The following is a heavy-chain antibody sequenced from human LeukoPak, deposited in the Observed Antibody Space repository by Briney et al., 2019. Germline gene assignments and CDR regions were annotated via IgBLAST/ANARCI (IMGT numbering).Heavy chain of an antibody. CDR2: IYPDDSDI. CDR3: ARQGGYGVSDY. D-gene: IGHD5-12*01. V-gene: IGHV5-51*01. J-gene: IGHJ4*02. Sequence: KSGESLKISCKGSGYSFTDYWIGWVRQMPGKGLQWMAIIYPDDSDIRYSPSFQGQVTISADKSISTAYLQWSSLKASDTAMYYCARQGGYGVSDYWGQGTLVTVSS. CDR1: GYSFTDYW.